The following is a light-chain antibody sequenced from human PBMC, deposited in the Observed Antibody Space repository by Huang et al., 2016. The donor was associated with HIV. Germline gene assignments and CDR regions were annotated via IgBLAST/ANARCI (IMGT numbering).Light chain of an antibody. V-gene: IGKV1-39*01. J-gene: IGKJ5*01. CDR1: QPINTY. Sequence: DIQVTQSPSSLSASVGDRVTITCRASQPINTYLNWYQQKPGKAPKLLIYDSSTLQSRVPSRFSGSGSGTDFTRTISSLQPEDFATYYCQQSYSMPITFGLGTRLEI. CDR2: DSS. CDR3: QQSYSMPIT.